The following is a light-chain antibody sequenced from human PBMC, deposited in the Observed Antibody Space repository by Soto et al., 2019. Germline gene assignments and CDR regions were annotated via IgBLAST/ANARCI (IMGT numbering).Light chain of an antibody. V-gene: IGKV3-20*01. CDR3: QQYGNPPPYS. Sequence: EIVLTQSPGTLSLSPGERATLSCRASQSVSRSLLAWYQQKPGQAPRLLIYGASTRATGIADRFSGSGSGTDFTLTISRLELEDFAAYYCQQYGNPPPYSFGQGTKLDIK. CDR1: QSVSRSL. J-gene: IGKJ2*03. CDR2: GAS.